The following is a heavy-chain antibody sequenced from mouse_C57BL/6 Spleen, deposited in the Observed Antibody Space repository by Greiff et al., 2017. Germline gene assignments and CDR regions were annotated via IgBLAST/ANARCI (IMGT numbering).Heavy chain of an antibody. V-gene: IGHV1-15*01. CDR2: IDPETGGT. CDR3: TVTGNMDD. D-gene: IGHD4-1*01. Sequence: VQLQQSGAALVRPGASVTLTCKVSGYTFTDYEMHWVKQPPVHGLEWFGAIDPETGGTAYNQKFKGKAILTADKSPSTAYMKLHNLTSEDCAVYYWTVTGNMDDWGPGTSVTVAS. CDR1: GYTFTDYE. J-gene: IGHJ4*01.